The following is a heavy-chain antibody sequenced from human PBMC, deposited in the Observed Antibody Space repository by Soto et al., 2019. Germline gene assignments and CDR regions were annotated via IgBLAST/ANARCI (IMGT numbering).Heavy chain of an antibody. CDR3: TSDLGVDSSN. D-gene: IGHD3-16*01. V-gene: IGHV3-74*01. J-gene: IGHJ4*02. CDR1: GYTFSNYW. Sequence: EVQLVESGGGLVQPGGSLRLSCAASGYTFSNYWMHWVRQAPGMGLVWVSRIDNDGRTTNYADSVIGRFTISRDNATDTLYLQMDSLRAEDTAVYYCTSDLGVDSSNWGPGALFTVSS. CDR2: IDNDGRTT.